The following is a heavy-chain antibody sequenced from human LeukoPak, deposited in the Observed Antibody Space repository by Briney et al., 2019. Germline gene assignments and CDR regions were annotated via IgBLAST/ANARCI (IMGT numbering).Heavy chain of an antibody. CDR3: ARVLRSMVRGVILDYYYMDV. Sequence: GGSLRLSCAASGFTFSSYSMNWVRQAPGKGLEWVSSISSSSSYIYYADSVKGRFPISRDNAKNSLYLQMNSLRAEDTAVYYCARVLRSMVRGVILDYYYMDVWGKGTTVTVSS. V-gene: IGHV3-21*01. CDR1: GFTFSSYS. D-gene: IGHD3-10*01. J-gene: IGHJ6*03. CDR2: ISSSSSYI.